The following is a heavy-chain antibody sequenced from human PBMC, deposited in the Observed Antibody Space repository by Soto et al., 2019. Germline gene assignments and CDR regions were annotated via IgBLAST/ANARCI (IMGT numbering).Heavy chain of an antibody. V-gene: IGHV4-61*08. CDR1: LGSVSNADHY. Sequence: QVQLQESGPGLVKPSETLSLTCTVSLGSVSNADHYWSWIRQPPGKGLEWIAYVYYSGGTNYNPSLQSRVTISMDTSKTQFALKLNSVTAADTAVYYCAGGDDRSKSGYWGQGVLVTVSS. CDR2: VYYSGGT. CDR3: AGGDDRSKSGY. D-gene: IGHD3-16*01. J-gene: IGHJ4*02.